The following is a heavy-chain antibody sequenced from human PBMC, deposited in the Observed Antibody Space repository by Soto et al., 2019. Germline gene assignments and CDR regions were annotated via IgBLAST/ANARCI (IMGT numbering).Heavy chain of an antibody. V-gene: IGHV2-5*02. D-gene: IGHD2-2*01. J-gene: IGHJ4*02. CDR2: IYWDDDE. Sequence: QITLKESGPTLVKPTQTLTLTCTVSGFSLSTTAEGVGWIRQPPGKDLEWLALIYWDDDERYSPSLKSRLTITKDTSKNQVVLTMTNVDPVDTATYYCAHGSCSSADCYPNPYLDYWGQGILVTVSS. CDR3: AHGSCSSADCYPNPYLDY. CDR1: GFSLSTTAEG.